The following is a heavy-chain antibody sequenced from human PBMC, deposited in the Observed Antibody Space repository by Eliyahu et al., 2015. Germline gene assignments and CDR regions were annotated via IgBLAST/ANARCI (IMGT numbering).Heavy chain of an antibody. J-gene: IGHJ4*02. Sequence: QVQLQESGPGLVKSSQTLSLTCXXSGGSITSGGYXWXWIRQRPGQGLEYIGYIYYNGSTYYNPSLKSRVSISVDTSKTLFSLRLSSVTAADTAVYYCARDKVYVALDYWGQGTLVTVSS. CDR3: ARDKVYVALDY. D-gene: IGHD5/OR15-5a*01. V-gene: IGHV4-31*03. CDR2: IYYNGST. CDR1: GGSITSGGYX.